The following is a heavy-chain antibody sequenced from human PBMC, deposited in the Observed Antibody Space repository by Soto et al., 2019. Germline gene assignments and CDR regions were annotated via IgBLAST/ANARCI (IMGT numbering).Heavy chain of an antibody. Sequence: SETLSLTCTVSGGSVSSGSYYWSWIRQPPGKGLEWIGYIYYSGSTNYNPSLKSRVTISVDTSKNQFSLKLSSVTAADTAVYYCARSPLGYDYVRQTWREVGDSFDIWGRGTLVTVSS. V-gene: IGHV4-61*01. CDR1: GGSVSSGSYY. CDR3: ARSPLGYDYVRQTWREVGDSFDI. D-gene: IGHD3-16*01. CDR2: IYYSGST. J-gene: IGHJ3*02.